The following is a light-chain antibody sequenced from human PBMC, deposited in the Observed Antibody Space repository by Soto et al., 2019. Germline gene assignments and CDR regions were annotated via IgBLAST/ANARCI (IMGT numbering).Light chain of an antibody. CDR3: QQYDNYLYT. CDR1: QSISSW. CDR2: KAS. J-gene: IGKJ2*01. V-gene: IGKV1-5*03. Sequence: DIPMTQSPSTLSASVGDRVTITCRASQSISSWLAWYQQKPGKAPKLLIYKASSLNSGVPSRFSGSGSGTEFTLTIDSLQPDDFATYHCQQYDNYLYTFGQGTKVEIK.